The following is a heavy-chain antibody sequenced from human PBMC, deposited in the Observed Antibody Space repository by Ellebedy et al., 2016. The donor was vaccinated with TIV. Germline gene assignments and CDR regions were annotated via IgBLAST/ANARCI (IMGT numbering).Heavy chain of an antibody. CDR1: GFTFSTYW. J-gene: IGHJ4*02. V-gene: IGHV3-74*01. CDR3: ATGHIYGYEY. D-gene: IGHD5-18*01. Sequence: GESLKISCAASGFTFSTYWMHWVRQAPGKGLVLISLIKNDGYTTLYADSVKCRFTISRDNAKNTVDLQMNSLRAEDSAMYYCATGHIYGYEYWGQGTLVTVSS. CDR2: IKNDGYTT.